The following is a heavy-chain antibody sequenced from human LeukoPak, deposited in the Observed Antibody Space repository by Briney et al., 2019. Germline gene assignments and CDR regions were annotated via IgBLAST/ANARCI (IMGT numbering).Heavy chain of an antibody. D-gene: IGHD4-17*01. CDR3: AHSLIDDYGDYDSPVGFDY. Sequence: SGPTLVNPTQTLTLTCTFSGISLSTTGVGVGWIRQPPGKALEWLALIYWDDDKRYSPSLKSRLTTTKDTSKNQEVLTMTNMDPVDTATYYCAHSLIDDYGDYDSPVGFDYWGQGTLVTVYS. CDR2: IYWDDDK. CDR1: GISLSTTGVG. J-gene: IGHJ4*02. V-gene: IGHV2-5*02.